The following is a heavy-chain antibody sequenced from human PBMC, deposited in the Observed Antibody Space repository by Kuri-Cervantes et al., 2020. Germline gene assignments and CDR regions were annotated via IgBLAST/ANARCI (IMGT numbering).Heavy chain of an antibody. J-gene: IGHJ4*02. D-gene: IGHD2-15*01. CDR1: GFTFSSYA. CDR2: ISYDGGNK. Sequence: GESLKISCAASGFTFSSYAMHWVRQAPGKGLEWVAVISYDGGNKYYADSVKGRFTISRDNSKNTLYLQMNSLRDEDTAVYYCARDGEVVVAAYYFDYWGQGTLVTVSS. V-gene: IGHV3-30-3*01. CDR3: ARDGEVVVAAYYFDY.